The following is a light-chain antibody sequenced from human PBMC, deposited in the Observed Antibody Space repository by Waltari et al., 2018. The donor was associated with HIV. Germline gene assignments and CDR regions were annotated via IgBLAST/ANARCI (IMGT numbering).Light chain of an antibody. V-gene: IGLV3-1*01. CDR2: QDF. CDR3: QTWDSTTAVV. Sequence: SSELTQPPSVSVSPGQTAKITCSGDKLGDKYACWYQQKPGQSPVLVIYQDFKRPSGIPGRFSGSNSGNTATLTISGALTVDEADYYCQTWDSTTAVVFGGGTKLTVL. J-gene: IGLJ2*01. CDR1: KLGDKY.